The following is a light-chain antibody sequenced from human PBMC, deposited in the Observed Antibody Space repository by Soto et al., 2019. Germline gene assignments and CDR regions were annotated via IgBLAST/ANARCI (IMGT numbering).Light chain of an antibody. CDR2: EVS. V-gene: IGLV2-14*01. Sequence: QSALTQPASVSGSPGQSITISCTATSSDVGDSNYVSWYQHHPGKAPRLMIFEVSNRPSGVSHRFSGSKSGNTASLTISGLQAEDEADYYCTSYTSSSIYVFGTGTKLTVL. CDR3: TSYTSSSIYV. J-gene: IGLJ1*01. CDR1: SSDVGDSNY.